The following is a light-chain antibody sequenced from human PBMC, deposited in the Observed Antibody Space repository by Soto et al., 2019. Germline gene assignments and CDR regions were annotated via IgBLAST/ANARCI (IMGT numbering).Light chain of an antibody. CDR2: EGS. V-gene: IGLV2-23*01. CDR1: SSDVGSYNL. J-gene: IGLJ2*01. CDR3: CSYAGSSTLGV. Sequence: QSVLTQPASVSGSPGQSITISCTGTSSDVGSYNLVSWYQQHPGKAPKLMIYEGSKRPSGVSNRFSGSKSGNTASLTISGLQAEDEGDYYCCSYAGSSTLGVFGGGTKPTVL.